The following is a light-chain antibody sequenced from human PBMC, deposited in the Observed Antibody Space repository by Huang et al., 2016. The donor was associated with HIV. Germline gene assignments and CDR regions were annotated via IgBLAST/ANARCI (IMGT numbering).Light chain of an antibody. Sequence: EIVLTQSPVTLSLSPGERATLSCRASQRLSSRYLALYQQRPGQAPRPLLHDASTRATGIAERVSGSGSGTDFTLTISRRGPEDFVVYYCQQYGSSPPYTFGQGTKLEIK. CDR3: QQYGSSPPYT. V-gene: IGKV3-20*01. J-gene: IGKJ2*01. CDR1: QRLSSRY. CDR2: DAS.